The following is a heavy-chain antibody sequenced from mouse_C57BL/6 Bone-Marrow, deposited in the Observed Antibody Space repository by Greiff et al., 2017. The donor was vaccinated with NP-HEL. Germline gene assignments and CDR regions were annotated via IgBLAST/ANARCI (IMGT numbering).Heavy chain of an antibody. Sequence: EVHLVESGPGLVKPSQSLSLTCSVTGYSITSGYYWNWIRQFPGNKLEWMGYISYDGSNNYNPSLKNRISITRDTSKNQFFLKLNSVTTEDTATYYCARWGTTFDYWGQGTTLTVSS. CDR2: ISYDGSN. CDR1: GYSITSGYY. D-gene: IGHD1-1*01. V-gene: IGHV3-6*01. J-gene: IGHJ2*01. CDR3: ARWGTTFDY.